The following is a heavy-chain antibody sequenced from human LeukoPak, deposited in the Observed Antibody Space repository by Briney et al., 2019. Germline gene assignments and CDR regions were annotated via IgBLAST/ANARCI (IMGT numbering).Heavy chain of an antibody. CDR1: GGTFTSYA. CDR2: IIPILGIA. D-gene: IGHD2-2*01. J-gene: IGHJ4*02. CDR3: ARDGVCGSSTSCADY. Sequence: GASVKVSCKASGGTFTSYAISWVRQAPGQGLEWMGRIIPILGIANYAQKFQGRVTITADKSTSTAYMELSSLRSEDTAVYYCARDGVCGSSTSCADYWGQGTLVTVSS. V-gene: IGHV1-69*04.